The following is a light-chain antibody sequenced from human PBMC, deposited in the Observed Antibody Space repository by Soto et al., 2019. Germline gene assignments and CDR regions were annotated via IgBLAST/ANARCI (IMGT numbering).Light chain of an antibody. Sequence: EIVLTQSPATLSLSPGESATLSCRVSQSVSSYLAWYQQKPGQAPRLLIDDASNRATGIPVKFSGSGSGTDFTLTTTILEPEDFAVYYGQQCGSWPLTCGGGTKVEIK. CDR3: QQCGSWPLT. CDR1: QSVSSY. V-gene: IGKV3-11*01. J-gene: IGKJ4*01. CDR2: DAS.